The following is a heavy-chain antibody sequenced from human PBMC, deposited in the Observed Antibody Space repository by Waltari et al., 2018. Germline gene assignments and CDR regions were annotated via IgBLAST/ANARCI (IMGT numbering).Heavy chain of an antibody. CDR1: GYTFTSYG. CDR3: ARDLDTAYCSSTSCYPNDY. Sequence: QVQLVQSGAEVKKPGASVKVSCKASGYTFTSYGISWVRPAPGQGLEWMGWISAYNGNTNYAQKLQGRVTMTTDTSTSTAYMELRSLRSDDTAVYYCARDLDTAYCSSTSCYPNDYWGQGTLVTVSS. V-gene: IGHV1-18*01. J-gene: IGHJ4*02. D-gene: IGHD2-2*01. CDR2: ISAYNGNT.